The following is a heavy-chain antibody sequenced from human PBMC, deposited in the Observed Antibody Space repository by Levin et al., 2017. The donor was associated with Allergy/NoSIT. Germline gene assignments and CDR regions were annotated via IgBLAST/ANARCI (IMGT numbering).Heavy chain of an antibody. CDR3: ARDSNTMVRGVIGYGMDV. J-gene: IGHJ6*02. D-gene: IGHD3-10*01. CDR2: ISSSSSYI. V-gene: IGHV3-21*01. CDR1: GFTFSSYS. Sequence: PGGSLRLSCAASGFTFSSYSMNWVRQAPGKGLEWVSSISSSSSYIYYADSVKGRFTISRDNAKNSLYLQMNSLRAEDTAVYYCARDSNTMVRGVIGYGMDVWGQGTTVTVSS.